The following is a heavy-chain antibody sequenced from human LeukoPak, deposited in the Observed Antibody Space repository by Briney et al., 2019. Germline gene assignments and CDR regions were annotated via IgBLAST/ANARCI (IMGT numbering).Heavy chain of an antibody. V-gene: IGHV1-8*02. CDR3: ARGVSYYYDSSGYYYVH. CDR2: MNPNSGNT. Sequence: ASVKVSCKASGYTFTSYGISWVRQATGQGLEWMGWMNPNSGNTGYAQKFQGRVTMTRNTSISTAYMELSSLRSEDTAVYYCARGVSYYYDSSGYYYVHWGQGTLVTVSS. D-gene: IGHD3-22*01. J-gene: IGHJ4*02. CDR1: GYTFTSYG.